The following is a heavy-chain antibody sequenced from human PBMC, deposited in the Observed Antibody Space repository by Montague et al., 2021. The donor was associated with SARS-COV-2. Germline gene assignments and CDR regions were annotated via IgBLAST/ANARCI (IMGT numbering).Heavy chain of an antibody. Sequence: SETLSLTCGVSGGSINSYYWSWLRQPPGKGLEWIGRIHTGGSNTHSPSFKSRVTISVDTSRNQLSLKLTPVTAADTAVYYCARDCGTSGWVYWYHGLDDWGQGTTVTVSS. J-gene: IGHJ6*02. CDR1: GGSINSYY. CDR3: ARDCGTSGWVYWYHGLDD. D-gene: IGHD6-19*01. V-gene: IGHV4-4*07. CDR2: IHTGGSN.